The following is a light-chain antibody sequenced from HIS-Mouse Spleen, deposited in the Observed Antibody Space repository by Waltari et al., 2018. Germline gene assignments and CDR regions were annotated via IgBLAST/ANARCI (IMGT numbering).Light chain of an antibody. CDR3: CSYAGSYTLV. V-gene: IGLV2-11*01. CDR1: GSDVVGFTY. J-gene: IGLJ2*01. CDR2: DVS. Sequence: QSALTQPRPVTGSPGQSVTISCTGTGSDVVGFTYVSWYQQHPGKAPKLMIYDVSKRPSGVPDRFSGSKSGNTASLTISGLQAEDEGDYYCCSYAGSYTLVFGGGTKLTVL.